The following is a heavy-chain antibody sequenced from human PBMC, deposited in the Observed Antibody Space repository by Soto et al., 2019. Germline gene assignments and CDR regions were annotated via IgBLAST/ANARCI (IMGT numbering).Heavy chain of an antibody. CDR1: GFTFSSYW. V-gene: IGHV3-7*03. J-gene: IGHJ4*02. Sequence: EVQLVESGGGLVQPGGSLRLSCAASGFTFSSYWMIWVRQAPGKGLEWVENIKQDGSEKYYVDSVKGRFTSSRDNAKNSLYLQTNSLKAEDTDGQYCARERYSNSRGNYLGQGTLGTLS. D-gene: IGHD6-13*01. CDR3: ARERYSNSRGNY. CDR2: IKQDGSEK.